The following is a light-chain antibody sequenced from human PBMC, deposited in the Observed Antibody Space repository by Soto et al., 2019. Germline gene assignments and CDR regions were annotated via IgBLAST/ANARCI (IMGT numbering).Light chain of an antibody. Sequence: EIVMTQSPATLSVFPGERATLSCRASQSVSSDLAWYQQKPGQAPRLLIYGASTRASGIPARFSGSGSGTEFTLTISSLQSEDVALYYCQQYNYWPQYTFGQGTKLEIK. J-gene: IGKJ2*01. CDR2: GAS. V-gene: IGKV3-15*01. CDR3: QQYNYWPQYT. CDR1: QSVSSD.